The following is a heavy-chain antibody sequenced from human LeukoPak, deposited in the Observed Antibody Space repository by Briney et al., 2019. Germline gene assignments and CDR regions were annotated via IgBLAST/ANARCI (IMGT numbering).Heavy chain of an antibody. CDR2: IYYTGST. CDR1: VGSISSYY. V-gene: IGHV4-59*08. J-gene: IGHJ4*02. CDR3: ARVLGYRSGCQIDY. Sequence: PSETLSLTCTVSVGSISSYYWSWIRQPPGKGLEWIGYIYYTGSTNYNPSLKSRVTISLDTSKNQFSLRLSSVTAADTAVYYCARVLGYRSGCQIDYWGQGTLVTVSS. D-gene: IGHD6-19*01.